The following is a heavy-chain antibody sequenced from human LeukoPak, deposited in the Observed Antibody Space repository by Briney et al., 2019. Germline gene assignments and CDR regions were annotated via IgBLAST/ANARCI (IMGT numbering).Heavy chain of an antibody. Sequence: GGSLRLSCAASGFTVSSNYMSWVRQAPGKGLEWVSVIYSGDSTYYADSVKGRFTISRDNSKNTLYLQMNSLRAEDTAVYYCARDRGYYGDYYWYFDLWGRGTLVTVSS. CDR1: GFTVSSNY. CDR2: IYSGDST. V-gene: IGHV3-53*01. D-gene: IGHD4-17*01. CDR3: ARDRGYYGDYYWYFDL. J-gene: IGHJ2*01.